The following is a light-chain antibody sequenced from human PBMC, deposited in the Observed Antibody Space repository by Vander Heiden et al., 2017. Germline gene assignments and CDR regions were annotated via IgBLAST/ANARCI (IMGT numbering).Light chain of an antibody. CDR2: YAS. V-gene: IGKV1D-43*01. CDR1: QGISSY. Sequence: AIRMTQSPFSLSASVGDRVTITCWASQGISSYLAWYQQKPAKAPKLFIYYASSLQSGVPSRFSGSGYGTDYTLTISSLHPEDFATYYCQHDDSTPTWTFGQGTKVEIK. J-gene: IGKJ1*01. CDR3: QHDDSTPTWT.